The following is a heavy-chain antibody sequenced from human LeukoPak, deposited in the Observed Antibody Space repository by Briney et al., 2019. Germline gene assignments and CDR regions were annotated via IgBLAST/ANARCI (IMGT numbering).Heavy chain of an antibody. J-gene: IGHJ6*02. CDR3: ARDRTYYDYVWGVYPDYGMDV. V-gene: IGHV3-23*01. Sequence: GGSLRLSCAASGFTFSNYAMNWVRQAPGKGLEWVSTISSGGSTYYADSVKGRFTISRDNSKNTLYLQMNSLRAEDTAVYYCARDRTYYDYVWGVYPDYGMDVWGQGTTVTVSS. D-gene: IGHD3-16*01. CDR2: ISSGGST. CDR1: GFTFSNYA.